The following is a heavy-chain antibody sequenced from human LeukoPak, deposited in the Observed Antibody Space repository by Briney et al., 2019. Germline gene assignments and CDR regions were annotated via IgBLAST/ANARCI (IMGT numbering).Heavy chain of an antibody. Sequence: GGSLRLLCAASGFTFSSYPMSWVRQAPGEGLEWVSAISGGGVSTYYPDSVKGRFTISRDNSNNTLYLQMNSLRAEDTAVYYCAKSAGTWNFDYWGQGTLVTVSS. V-gene: IGHV3-23*01. D-gene: IGHD6-13*01. CDR1: GFTFSSYP. CDR2: ISGGGVST. J-gene: IGHJ4*02. CDR3: AKSAGTWNFDY.